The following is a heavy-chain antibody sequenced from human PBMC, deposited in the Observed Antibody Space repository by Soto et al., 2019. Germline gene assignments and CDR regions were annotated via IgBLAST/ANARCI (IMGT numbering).Heavy chain of an antibody. CDR1: GGSISSSSYY. J-gene: IGHJ5*02. V-gene: IGHV4-39*07. CDR3: ARRNDSRYLVWFEP. Sequence: SETLSLTCTVSGGSISSSSYYWSWIRQPPGKGLEWIGEINHSGSTNYNPSLKSRVTISVDTSKNQFSLKLSSVTAADTAVYYCARRNDSRYLVWFEPWGQGTLVTVSS. D-gene: IGHD3-16*01. CDR2: INHSGST.